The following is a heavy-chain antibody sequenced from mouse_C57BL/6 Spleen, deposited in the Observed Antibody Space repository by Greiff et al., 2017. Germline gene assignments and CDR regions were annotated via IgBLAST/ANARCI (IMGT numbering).Heavy chain of an antibody. CDR2: IDPETGGT. J-gene: IGHJ1*03. V-gene: IGHV1-15*01. Sequence: QVQLQQSGAELVRPGASVTLSCKASGYTFTDYEMHWVKQTPVHGLEWIGAIDPETGGTAYNQKFKGKAILTADQSSSTAYMELRSLTAEDSAVYYCAREGGGGYFDVWGTGTTVTVSS. CDR1: GYTFTDYE. CDR3: AREGGGGYFDV.